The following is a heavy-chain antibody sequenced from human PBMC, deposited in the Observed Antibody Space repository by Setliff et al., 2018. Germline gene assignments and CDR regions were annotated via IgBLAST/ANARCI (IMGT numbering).Heavy chain of an antibody. V-gene: IGHV4-34*01. J-gene: IGHJ6*03. D-gene: IGHD2-15*01. CDR3: ARVVAASSYYYYMDV. CDR1: GGAVSGDY. CDR2: INHSGST. Sequence: SETLSLTCSVSGGAVSGDYWTWIRQPPGKGLEWIGEINHSGSTSYNPSLESRVTISIDTSKNQFSLNLRYVTAADTAVYYCARVVAASSYYYYMDVWGKGTTVTVSS.